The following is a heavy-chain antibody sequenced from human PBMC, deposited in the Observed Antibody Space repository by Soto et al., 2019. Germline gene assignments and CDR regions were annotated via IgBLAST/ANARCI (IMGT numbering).Heavy chain of an antibody. J-gene: IGHJ6*02. Sequence: SETLSLICTVSNGSVSSGTYSWSWVRQPPGKGPEWIGYIYYSGTTYYTPSLKSRLTMSMDRANDHFSLNLTSVTAADTAVYFCARGHYYYGMDVWGQGITVTVSS. V-gene: IGHV4-30-2*01. CDR2: IYYSGTT. CDR1: NGSVSSGTYS. CDR3: ARGHYYYGMDV.